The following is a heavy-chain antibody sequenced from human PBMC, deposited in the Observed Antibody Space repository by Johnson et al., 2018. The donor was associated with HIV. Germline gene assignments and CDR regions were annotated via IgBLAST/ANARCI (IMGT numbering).Heavy chain of an antibody. CDR2: IWYDGSNK. CDR1: GFTFSSYG. D-gene: IGHD5-18*01. Sequence: QEKLVESGGGVVQPGRSLRLSCAASGFTFSSYGMHWVRQAPGKGLEWVAVIWYDGSNKYYADSVKGRFTLSRDNSKNTLYLQMNSLRAEDTAVYYCAKPLGGRDTAMVASGFDIWGQGTMLTVSS. V-gene: IGHV3-33*06. CDR3: AKPLGGRDTAMVASGFDI. J-gene: IGHJ3*02.